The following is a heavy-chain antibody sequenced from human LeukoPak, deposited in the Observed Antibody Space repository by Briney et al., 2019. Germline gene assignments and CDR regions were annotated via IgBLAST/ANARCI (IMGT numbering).Heavy chain of an antibody. CDR1: GFTFSSYA. J-gene: IGHJ3*02. CDR2: ISGSGGST. V-gene: IGHV3-23*01. D-gene: IGHD3-10*01. CDR3: AKGMVREPRAFDI. Sequence: GGSLRLSCAASGFTFSSYAMSWVRQAPGKGLEWVSVISGSGGSTYYADSVKGRFTISRDNSKNTLYLQMNSLRAEDTAVYYCAKGMVREPRAFDIWGQGTMVTVSS.